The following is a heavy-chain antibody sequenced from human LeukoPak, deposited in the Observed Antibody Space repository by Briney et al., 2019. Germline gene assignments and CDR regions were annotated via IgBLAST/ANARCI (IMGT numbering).Heavy chain of an antibody. J-gene: IGHJ6*03. CDR3: ARGRGYVFYYYYYYYMDV. CDR2: INHSGGT. CDR1: GGSFSGYY. D-gene: IGHD3-16*01. V-gene: IGHV4-34*01. Sequence: SETLSLTCAVYGGSFSGYYWSWIRQPPGKGLEWIGEINHSGGTNYNPSLKSRVTISVDTSKNQFSLKLSSVTAADTAVYYCARGRGYVFYYYYYYYMDVWGNGTTVTVSS.